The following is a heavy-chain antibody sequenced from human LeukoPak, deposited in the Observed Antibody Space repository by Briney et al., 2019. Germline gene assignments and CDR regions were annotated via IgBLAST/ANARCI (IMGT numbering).Heavy chain of an antibody. CDR3: ARSSTYYDILTGYPRAFRTYWFDP. V-gene: IGHV1-18*01. CDR1: GYTFTSYG. D-gene: IGHD3-9*01. CDR2: VSAYNGNT. J-gene: IGHJ5*02. Sequence: ASVKVSCKASGYTFTSYGISWVRQAPGQGLELMGWVSAYNGNTNYAQKLQGRDTMTTATSKSTAYMELRSLRSDETAVYYCARSSTYYDILTGYPRAFRTYWFDPWGQGTLVIVSS.